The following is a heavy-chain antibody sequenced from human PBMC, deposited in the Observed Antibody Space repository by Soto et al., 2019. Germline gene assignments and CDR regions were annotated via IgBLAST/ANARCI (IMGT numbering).Heavy chain of an antibody. V-gene: IGHV4-39*01. CDR1: GGSISSSSYY. D-gene: IGHD3-22*01. CDR3: ARASYDSSGYRLYY. J-gene: IGHJ4*02. CDR2: IYYSGST. Sequence: QLQLQESGPGLVKPSETLSLTCTVSGGSISSSSYYRGWIRQPPGKGLEWIGSIYYSGSTYYNPSLKSRVTISVNTSTNQFSLKLSAVTAADTAVYYCARASYDSSGYRLYYWGQGTMVTVSS.